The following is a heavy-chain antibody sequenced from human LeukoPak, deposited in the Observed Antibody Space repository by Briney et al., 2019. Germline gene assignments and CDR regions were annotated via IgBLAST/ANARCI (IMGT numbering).Heavy chain of an antibody. Sequence: GGSLRLSCAASGFTFSSYAMSWVRQAPGKGLEWVANIKQDASETHYVDSVKGRFTISRDNVKNSLYLQMNSLRAEDTAVYYCARETTNYAFWSGEKYYFDYWGQGTLVTVSS. CDR1: GFTFSSYA. D-gene: IGHD3-3*01. CDR3: ARETTNYAFWSGEKYYFDY. V-gene: IGHV3-7*01. CDR2: IKQDASET. J-gene: IGHJ4*02.